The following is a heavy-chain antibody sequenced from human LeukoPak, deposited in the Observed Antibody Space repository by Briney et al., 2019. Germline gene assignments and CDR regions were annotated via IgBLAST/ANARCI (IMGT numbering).Heavy chain of an antibody. CDR2: INHSGST. CDR1: GGSFSGYY. J-gene: IGHJ6*02. Sequence: SETLSLTCAVYGGSFSGYYWSWIRQPPGKGLEWIGEINHSGSTNYNPSLKSRVTISVDTSKNQFSLKLSSVTAADTAVYYCARSGLLLYYYCYGMDVWGQGTTVTVSS. CDR3: ARSGLLLYYYCYGMDV. D-gene: IGHD2-15*01. V-gene: IGHV4-34*01.